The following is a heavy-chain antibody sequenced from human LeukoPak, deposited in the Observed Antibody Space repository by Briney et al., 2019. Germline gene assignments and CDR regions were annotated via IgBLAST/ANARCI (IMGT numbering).Heavy chain of an antibody. CDR1: GYSFTSHW. Sequence: LGESLKISCKGSGYSFTSHWIGWVRQMPGKGLEWMGRIDPSDSYTNYSPSFQGHVTISADKSISTAYLQWSSLKASDTAMYYCARPHYGSGTGMDVWGQGTTVTAS. V-gene: IGHV5-10-1*01. CDR2: IDPSDSYT. J-gene: IGHJ6*02. CDR3: ARPHYGSGTGMDV. D-gene: IGHD3-10*01.